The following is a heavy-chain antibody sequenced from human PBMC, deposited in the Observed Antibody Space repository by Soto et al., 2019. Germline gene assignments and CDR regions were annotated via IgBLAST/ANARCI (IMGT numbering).Heavy chain of an antibody. CDR2: IYYSGST. Sequence: SETLSLTCTVSGGSISSGDYYWSWIRQPPGKGLEWIGYIYYSGSTYYNPSLKSRVTISLDTSKNQFSLKLNSVTAADTAVYYCARDSRVVVGATAYWGQGTLDPVSS. CDR1: GGSISSGDYY. V-gene: IGHV4-30-4*02. J-gene: IGHJ4*02. D-gene: IGHD1-26*01. CDR3: ARDSRVVVGATAY.